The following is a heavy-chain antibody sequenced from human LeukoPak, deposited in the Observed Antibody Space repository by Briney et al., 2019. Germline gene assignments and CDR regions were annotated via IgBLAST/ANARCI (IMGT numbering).Heavy chain of an antibody. CDR1: GYSFAGYY. D-gene: IGHD5-18*01. CDR2: INPNSGGT. CDR3: ARGGPTWIQLWPYFDY. Sequence: ASVTVSCKASGYSFAGYYMHWVRQAPGQGLEWMGWINPNSGGTNYAQKFQGRVTLTRHTSISTAYMELSRLRSDDTAVYYCARGGPTWIQLWPYFDYWGQGTLVTVSS. J-gene: IGHJ4*02. V-gene: IGHV1-2*02.